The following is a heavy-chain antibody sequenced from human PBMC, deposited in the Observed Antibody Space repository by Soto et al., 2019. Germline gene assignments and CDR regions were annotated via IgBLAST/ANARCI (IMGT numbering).Heavy chain of an antibody. CDR1: GGTFSSYT. J-gene: IGHJ4*02. Sequence: QVQLVQSGAEVKKPGSSVKVSCKASGGTFSSYTISWVRQAPGQGLEWMGRIIPILGIANYAQKFQGRVTITADKSTSTAYMELSSVRSEDTAVYYCARSPHSYCVDYCDLHFDYWGQGTLVTVSS. CDR3: ARSPHSYCVDYCDLHFDY. CDR2: IIPILGIA. D-gene: IGHD4-17*01. V-gene: IGHV1-69*02.